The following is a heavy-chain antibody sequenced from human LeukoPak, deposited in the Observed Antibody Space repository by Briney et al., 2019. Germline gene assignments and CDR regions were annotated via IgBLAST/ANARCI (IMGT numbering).Heavy chain of an antibody. D-gene: IGHD3-3*01. CDR1: GLTLSSTY. Sequence: GGSLRLSCAASGLTLSSTYMSWVRQTPGKGLEWVSFIYSGGSTKYADSVKGRFTISSDNSKNTLYLQMNSLRAEDTAVYYCARDLLEWYFDYWGQGTLVTVSS. CDR2: IYSGGST. V-gene: IGHV3-66*01. CDR3: ARDLLEWYFDY. J-gene: IGHJ4*02.